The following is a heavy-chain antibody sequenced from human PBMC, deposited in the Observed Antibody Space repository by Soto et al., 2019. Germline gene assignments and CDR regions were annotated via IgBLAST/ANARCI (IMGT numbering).Heavy chain of an antibody. J-gene: IGHJ4*02. D-gene: IGHD6-13*01. CDR2: INHSGSP. V-gene: IGHV4-61*01. Sequence: WGTRHLSCSVSGGSLRRCCSYGSLIRLPPGKGLEWIGEINHSGSPNYNPSLKSRVTISVDTSKNQFSLKLNSVTAADTAVYYCARSPRSIAAGGIDYWGQGFLVTVS. CDR3: ARSPRSIAAGGIDY. CDR1: GGSLRRCCSY.